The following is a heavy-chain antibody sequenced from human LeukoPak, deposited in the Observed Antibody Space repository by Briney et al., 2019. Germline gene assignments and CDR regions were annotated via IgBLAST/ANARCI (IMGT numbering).Heavy chain of an antibody. D-gene: IGHD3-10*01. V-gene: IGHV4-34*01. Sequence: PSETLSLTCAVYGGSFSGYYWSWIRQPPGKGLEWIGEINHSRSTNYNPSLKSRVTISVDTSKNQFSLKLSSVTAADTAVYYCARVPYGSGENWFDPWGQGALVTVSS. J-gene: IGHJ5*02. CDR1: GGSFSGYY. CDR2: INHSRST. CDR3: ARVPYGSGENWFDP.